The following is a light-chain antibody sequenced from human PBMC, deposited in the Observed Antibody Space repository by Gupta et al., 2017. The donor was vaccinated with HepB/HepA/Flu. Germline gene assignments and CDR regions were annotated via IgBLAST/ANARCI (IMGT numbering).Light chain of an antibody. CDR3: QQYNNWPPFT. Sequence: EIVMTQSPATLSVSPGERATLSCRASQSVSSNLAWYQQKPGQAPRLLIYGASTRDTGIPARFSGSGSGKEVTLTISSRQSEDFAGYYCQQYNNWPPFTFGHGTKVDIK. CDR2: GAS. CDR1: QSVSSN. J-gene: IGKJ3*01. V-gene: IGKV3-15*01.